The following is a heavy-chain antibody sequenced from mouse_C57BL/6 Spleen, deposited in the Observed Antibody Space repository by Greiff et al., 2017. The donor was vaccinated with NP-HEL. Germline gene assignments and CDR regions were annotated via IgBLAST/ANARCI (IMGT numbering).Heavy chain of an antibody. CDR2: ISSGSSTI. V-gene: IGHV5-17*01. CDR3: ARQDGSSYGGFAY. Sequence: EVQLVESGGGLVKPGGSLKLSCAASGFTFSDYGMHWVRQAPEKGLEWVAYISSGSSTIYYADTVKGRFTISRDNAKNTLFLQMTSLRSEDTAMYYCARQDGSSYGGFAYWGQGTLVTVSA. D-gene: IGHD1-1*01. CDR1: GFTFSDYG. J-gene: IGHJ3*01.